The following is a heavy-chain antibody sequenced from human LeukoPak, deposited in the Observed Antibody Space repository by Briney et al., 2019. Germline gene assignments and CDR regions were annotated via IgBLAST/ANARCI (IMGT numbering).Heavy chain of an antibody. D-gene: IGHD2-15*01. J-gene: IGHJ6*03. CDR2: INPSGGST. Sequence: ASVKVSCKASGYTFTSYYMHWVRQAPGQGLEWMGIINPSGGSTSYAQKFQGRVTMTRDTSTSTVYMELSSLRSGDTAVYYCARGVVVLVTYYYYYMDVWGKGTTVTISS. CDR1: GYTFTSYY. CDR3: ARGVVVLVTYYYYYMDV. V-gene: IGHV1-46*01.